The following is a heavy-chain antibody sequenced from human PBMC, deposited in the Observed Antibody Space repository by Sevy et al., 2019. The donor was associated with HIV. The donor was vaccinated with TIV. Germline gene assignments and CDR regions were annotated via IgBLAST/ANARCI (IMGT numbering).Heavy chain of an antibody. D-gene: IGHD6-19*01. CDR1: GGSVSSGSYY. CDR3: ARDGGYSSGWYGDY. V-gene: IGHV4-61*01. Sequence: SETLSLTCTVSGGSVSSGSYYWSWIRQPPGKGLEWIGYINYSGSTNYNPSLKSRVTISVDTSKNQFSLKLSSVTAADRAVYYCARDGGYSSGWYGDYWGQGTLVTVSS. CDR2: INYSGST. J-gene: IGHJ4*02.